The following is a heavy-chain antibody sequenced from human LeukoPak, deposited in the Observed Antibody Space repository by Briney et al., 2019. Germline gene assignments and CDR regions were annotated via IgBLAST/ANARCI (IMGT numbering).Heavy chain of an antibody. D-gene: IGHD6-13*01. CDR1: GGSISTYY. V-gene: IGHV4-59*12. Sequence: SETLSLTCTVSGGSISTYYWSWIRRPPGKGLEWIAYIHASGPTYYNPSLKSRVTISVDTSKNQFSLKLSSVTAADTAVYYCARDSAAGTDGYYFDYWGQGTLVTVSS. J-gene: IGHJ4*02. CDR2: IHASGPT. CDR3: ARDSAAGTDGYYFDY.